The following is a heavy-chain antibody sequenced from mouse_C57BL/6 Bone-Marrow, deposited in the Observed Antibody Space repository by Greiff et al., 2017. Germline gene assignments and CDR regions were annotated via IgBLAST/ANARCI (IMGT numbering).Heavy chain of an antibody. Sequence: EVKVVESGPELVKPGASVTMSCKASGYTFTDYNMHWVKQSHGKSLEWIGYINPNNGGTSYNQKFKGKATLTVNKSSSTAYMELRSLTSEDSAVYYCEMDYYAMDYWGQGTSVTVSS. V-gene: IGHV1-22*01. CDR1: GYTFTDYN. D-gene: IGHD2-3*01. CDR2: INPNNGGT. J-gene: IGHJ4*01. CDR3: EMDYYAMDY.